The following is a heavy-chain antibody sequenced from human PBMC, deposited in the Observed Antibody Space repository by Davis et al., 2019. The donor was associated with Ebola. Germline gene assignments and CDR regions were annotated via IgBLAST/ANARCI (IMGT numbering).Heavy chain of an antibody. D-gene: IGHD1-26*01. CDR2: IYAGDSDT. J-gene: IGHJ4*02. V-gene: IGHV5-51*01. Sequence: GGSLRLSCKASGYSFTTYWIVWVRQMPGKGLEWMGIIYAGDSDTRYSPSFQGQVIISADKYISTAYLQWSSLKASDTAIYYCARQGGGSGRLTSFDYWGQGTLVTVSS. CDR3: ARQGGGSGRLTSFDY. CDR1: GYSFTTYW.